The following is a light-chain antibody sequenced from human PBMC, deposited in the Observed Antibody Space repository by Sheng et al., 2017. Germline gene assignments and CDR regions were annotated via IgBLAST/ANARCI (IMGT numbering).Light chain of an antibody. Sequence: DIQMTQSPSSLSASVGDRVTITCRASQDISNSLAWYQQKPGKAPKLLIYDASTLQSGVPSRFSGSGSGTDFTLTISNLQPEDFATYYCQQLNSYPLTFGGGTKVEIK. CDR2: DAS. CDR1: QDISNS. J-gene: IGKJ4*01. CDR3: QQLNSYPLT. V-gene: IGKV1-9*01.